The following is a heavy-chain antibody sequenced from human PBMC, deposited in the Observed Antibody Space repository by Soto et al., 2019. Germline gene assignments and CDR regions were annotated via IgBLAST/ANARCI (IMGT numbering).Heavy chain of an antibody. CDR2: VSAYNGNT. D-gene: IGHD2-15*01. CDR3: ARDRCSGGSCRRPKYFDY. J-gene: IGHJ4*02. CDR1: GYTFTSYG. Sequence: ASVKVSCKASGYTFTSYGISWVRQAPGQGVEWMGWVSAYNGNTNYAQKLQGRVTMTTDTSTSTAYMELRSLRSDDTAVYYCARDRCSGGSCRRPKYFDYWGQGTLVTVSS. V-gene: IGHV1-18*01.